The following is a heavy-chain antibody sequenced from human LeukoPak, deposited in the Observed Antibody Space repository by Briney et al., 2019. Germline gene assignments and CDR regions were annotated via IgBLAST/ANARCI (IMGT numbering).Heavy chain of an antibody. CDR1: GFTFSSYA. D-gene: IGHD6-19*01. V-gene: IGHV3-30-3*01. J-gene: IGHJ4*02. CDR2: ISYDGSNK. Sequence: GGSLRLSCAASGFTFSSYAMSWVRQAPGKGLEWVAVISYDGSNKYYADSVKGRFTISRDNSKNTLYLQMNSLRAEDTAVYYCARGTYSSGCDYWGQGTLVTVSS. CDR3: ARGTYSSGCDY.